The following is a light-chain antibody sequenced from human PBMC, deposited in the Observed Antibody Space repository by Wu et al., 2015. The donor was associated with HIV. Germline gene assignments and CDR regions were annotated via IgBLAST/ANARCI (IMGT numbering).Light chain of an antibody. CDR2: DAS. CDR3: QQRSNWPRT. V-gene: IGKV3-11*01. CDR1: QSVSSY. J-gene: IGKJ3*01. Sequence: EIVLTQSPGTLSLSPGERATLSCRASQSVSSYLAWYQQKPGQAPRLLIYDASNRATGIPARFNGSGSGTDFTLTISSLEPEDFAVYYCQQRSNWPRTFGPGTKVDIK.